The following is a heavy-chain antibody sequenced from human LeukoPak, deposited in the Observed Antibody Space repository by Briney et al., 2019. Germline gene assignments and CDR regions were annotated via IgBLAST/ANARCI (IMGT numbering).Heavy chain of an antibody. D-gene: IGHD3-10*01. CDR2: ISYDGSNK. CDR1: GFTFSSYA. V-gene: IGHV3-30-3*01. Sequence: GGSLRLSCAASGFTFSSYAMHWVRQAPGKGLEWVAVISYDGSNKYYADSVKGRFTISRDNSKNTLYLQMNSLRAEDTAVYYCARDEKLLWFGELLNWFDPWGQGTLVTVSS. CDR3: ARDEKLLWFGELLNWFDP. J-gene: IGHJ5*02.